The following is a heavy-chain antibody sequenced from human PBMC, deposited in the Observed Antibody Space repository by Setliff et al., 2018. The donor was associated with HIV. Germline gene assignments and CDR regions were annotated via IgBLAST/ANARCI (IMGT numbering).Heavy chain of an antibody. D-gene: IGHD2-2*01. J-gene: IGHJ4*02. V-gene: IGHV4-59*08. CDR1: GTSINSHY. CDR2: IYYTGIP. CDR3: AKYGPNCRSITCDEGYYFDS. Sequence: SETLSLTCTVSGTSINSHYWSWIRQTPGKGLQWIGLIYYTGIPTYNPSLEGRITMSVDRSKNQFSLRLTSVTAADTALYYCAKYGPNCRSITCDEGYYFDSWGQGALVTVSS.